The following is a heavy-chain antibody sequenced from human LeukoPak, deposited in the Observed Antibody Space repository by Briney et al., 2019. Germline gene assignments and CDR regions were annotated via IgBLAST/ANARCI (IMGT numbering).Heavy chain of an antibody. D-gene: IGHD5-24*01. V-gene: IGHV3-7*01. CDR3: ARLQWPQLRAFDI. CDR2: IKQDESAK. J-gene: IGHJ3*02. Sequence: GGSLRLSCAASGFIFDNYWMSWVRQAPEKGLEWVANIKQDESAKYYVDSVKGRFTISRDNAKNTLYQQMDSLRADDTAVYYCARLQWPQLRAFDIWGQGTMVTVSS. CDR1: GFIFDNYW.